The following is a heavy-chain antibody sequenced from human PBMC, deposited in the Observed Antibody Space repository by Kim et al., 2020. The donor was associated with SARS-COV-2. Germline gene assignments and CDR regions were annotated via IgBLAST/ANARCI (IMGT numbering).Heavy chain of an antibody. J-gene: IGHJ4*02. CDR3: AKDTYYYDSSGPYYFDY. Sequence: VKGRFTISRDNSKNPLYLQMNSLRAEDTAVYYCAKDTYYYDSSGPYYFDYWGQGTLVTVSS. V-gene: IGHV3-30*02. D-gene: IGHD3-22*01.